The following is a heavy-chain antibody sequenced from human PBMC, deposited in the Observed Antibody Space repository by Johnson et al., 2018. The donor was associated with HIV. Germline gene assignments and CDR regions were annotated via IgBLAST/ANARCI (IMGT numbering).Heavy chain of an antibody. CDR3: AREGGIAAAGTDAFDI. Sequence: VQLVESGGGLVKPGGSLRLSCAASGFTFSDFYINWIRQPPGKGLEWVSYISSSGSTIYYADSVKGRFTISRDNSKNTLYLQMNSLRAEDTAVYYCAREGGIAAAGTDAFDIWGQGTMVTVSS. D-gene: IGHD6-13*01. V-gene: IGHV3-11*04. CDR2: ISSSGSTI. CDR1: GFTFSDFY. J-gene: IGHJ3*02.